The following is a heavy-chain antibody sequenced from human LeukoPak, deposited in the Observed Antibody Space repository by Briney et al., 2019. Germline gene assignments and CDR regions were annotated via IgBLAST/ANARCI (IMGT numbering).Heavy chain of an antibody. J-gene: IGHJ5*02. V-gene: IGHV4-39*01. Sequence: PSETLSLTCTVSGASISSSSYYWGWIRQPPGRGLEWIGGIYYSGSTYYNPSLKSRVTISVDTSKNQFSLRLSSVTAADTAVYYCARHAYFDWLLFPFAWFDPWGQGTLVTVSS. CDR2: IYYSGST. CDR1: GASISSSSYY. D-gene: IGHD3-9*01. CDR3: ARHAYFDWLLFPFAWFDP.